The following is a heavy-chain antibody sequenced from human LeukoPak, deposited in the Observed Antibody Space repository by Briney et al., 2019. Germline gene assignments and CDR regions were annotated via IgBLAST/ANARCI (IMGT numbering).Heavy chain of an antibody. CDR1: GYSISSGYY. V-gene: IGHV4-38-2*02. D-gene: IGHD4-23*01. J-gene: IGHJ4*02. Sequence: SETLSLTCTVSGYSISSGYYWGWIRQPPGKGLEWIGSIYHSGSTYYNPSLKSRVTISVDTSKNQFSLKLSSVTAADTAVYYCHGGNPTQWDFDYWGQGTLVTVSS. CDR2: IYHSGST. CDR3: HGGNPTQWDFDY.